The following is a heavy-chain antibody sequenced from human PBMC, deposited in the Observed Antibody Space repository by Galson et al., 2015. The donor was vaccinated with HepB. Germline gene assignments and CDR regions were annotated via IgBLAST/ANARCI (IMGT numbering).Heavy chain of an antibody. CDR2: ISGSGGNT. J-gene: IGHJ4*02. CDR1: GFTFSSYA. D-gene: IGHD2-2*01. Sequence: SLRLSCAASGFTFSSYAVHWVRQAPRKGLEWVSTISGSGGNTYYADSVKGRFTISRDNSKNTLYLQMNSLRAGDTAIYFCAKGVVVVPAEDYFDYWGQGTRVTVSS. CDR3: AKGVVVVPAEDYFDY. V-gene: IGHV3-23*01.